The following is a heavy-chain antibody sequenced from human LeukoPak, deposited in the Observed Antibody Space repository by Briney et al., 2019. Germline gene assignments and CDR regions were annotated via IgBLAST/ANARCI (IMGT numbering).Heavy chain of an antibody. CDR1: GFTFSSYA. V-gene: IGHV3-30-3*01. D-gene: IGHD3/OR15-3a*01. Sequence: PGRSLRLSCAASGFTFSSYAMHWVRQAPGKGLEWVAVISYDGSNKYYADSVKGRFTISRDNSKNTLYLQMNSLRAEDTAVYYCARGGLDYAVDYWGRGTLVTVSS. J-gene: IGHJ4*02. CDR3: ARGGLDYAVDY. CDR2: ISYDGSNK.